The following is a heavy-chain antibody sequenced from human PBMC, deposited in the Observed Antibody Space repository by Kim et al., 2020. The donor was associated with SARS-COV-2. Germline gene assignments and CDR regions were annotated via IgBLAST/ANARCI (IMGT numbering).Heavy chain of an antibody. V-gene: IGHV1-46*01. D-gene: IGHD2-15*01. J-gene: IGHJ6*02. Sequence: ASVKVSCKASGYTFTSYYMHWVRQAPGQGLEWMGLINPSGGSTSYAQKFQGRVTMTRDTSTSTVYMELSSLRSEDTAVYYCARDLVGCSGGSCYFRMDVWGQGTTVTVSS. CDR3: ARDLVGCSGGSCYFRMDV. CDR1: GYTFTSYY. CDR2: INPSGGST.